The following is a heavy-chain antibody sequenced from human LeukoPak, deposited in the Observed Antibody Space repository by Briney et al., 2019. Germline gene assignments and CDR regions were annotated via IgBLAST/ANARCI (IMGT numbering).Heavy chain of an antibody. CDR1: GDSFSSHY. D-gene: IGHD4-17*01. J-gene: IGHJ3*02. CDR3: ARDLVTVTKGFDI. Sequence: SETLSLTCAVSGDSFSSHYWTWIRQTPGTGLEWIGYISHIGRTNYNPSLKSRVTISIDTSKNQFSLKLRSVTAADTAVYYCARDLVTVTKGFDIWGQGTMVSVSS. V-gene: IGHV4-59*11. CDR2: ISHIGRT.